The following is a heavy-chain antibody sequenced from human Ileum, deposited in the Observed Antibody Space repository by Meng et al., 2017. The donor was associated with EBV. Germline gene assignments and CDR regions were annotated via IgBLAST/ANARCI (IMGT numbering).Heavy chain of an antibody. J-gene: IGHJ5*01. CDR3: VRGAPNGIVAHQNWFDS. V-gene: IGHV4-39*07. CDR2: IYHYGNT. D-gene: IGHD3-22*01. Sequence: QVQLQESGPGLVNPSGTLSLTCAVSGCSISIGGYYWGWIRQSPGEGLEWIGSIYHYGNTYYNPSLRSRVSLLVDLDRNQFSLKVTSMTAADTAVYYCVRGAPNGIVAHQNWFDSWGQGTMVTVSA. CDR1: GCSISIGGYY.